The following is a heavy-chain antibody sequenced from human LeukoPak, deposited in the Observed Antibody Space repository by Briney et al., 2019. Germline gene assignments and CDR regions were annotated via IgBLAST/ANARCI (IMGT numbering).Heavy chain of an antibody. CDR3: ARGEYWKQLSPTPFGY. V-gene: IGHV3-33*01. D-gene: IGHD2/OR15-2a*01. CDR1: GFTFSSYG. CDR2: IWYDGSNK. Sequence: GGSLRLSCTASGFTFSSYGMHWVRQAPGKGLEWVAVIWYDGSNKYYADSVKGRFTISRDNSKNTLYLQMNSLRAEDTAVYYCARGEYWKQLSPTPFGYWGQGTLVTVSS. J-gene: IGHJ4*02.